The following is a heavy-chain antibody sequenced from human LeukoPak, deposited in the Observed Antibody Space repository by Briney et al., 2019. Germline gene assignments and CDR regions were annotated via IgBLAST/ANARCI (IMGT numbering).Heavy chain of an antibody. Sequence: GGSLRLSCAASGFTFSSYGLHWVRQAPGKGLEGVTFIRYDGNNKYYADSVKGRFTIYRENYKNTVYVQMSSLGAEDTAMYYCVKDPFTERSYLDSWGQGTLVTVSS. J-gene: IGHJ4*02. V-gene: IGHV3-30*02. D-gene: IGHD1-14*01. CDR3: VKDPFTERSYLDS. CDR1: GFTFSSYG. CDR2: IRYDGNNK.